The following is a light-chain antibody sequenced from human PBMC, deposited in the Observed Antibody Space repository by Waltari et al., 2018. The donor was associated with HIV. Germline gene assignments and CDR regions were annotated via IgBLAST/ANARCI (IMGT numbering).Light chain of an antibody. J-gene: IGLJ1*01. V-gene: IGLV2-14*01. CDR1: SSDVGGYHY. CDR2: EVS. CDR3: SSYTSSSIYV. Sequence: QSALTQPAPVPGSPGQSITISCTGTSSDVGGYHYLSWYQQHPGKAPKLMIYEVSNRPSGVSNRFSGSKSGNTASLTISGLQAEDEADYYCSSYTSSSIYVFGTGTKVTVL.